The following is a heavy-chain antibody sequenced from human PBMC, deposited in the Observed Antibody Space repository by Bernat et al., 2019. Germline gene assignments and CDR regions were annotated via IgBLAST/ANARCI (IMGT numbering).Heavy chain of an antibody. Sequence: QLQLQESGPGLVKPSETLSLTCTVSGGSISSSSYYWGWIRQPPGKGLEWIGSIYYSGSTYHNPSLKSRVTISVDTSKNQFSLKLSSVTAADTAVYYCASLYYDILTDYYFDYWGQGTLVTVSS. D-gene: IGHD3-9*01. J-gene: IGHJ4*02. V-gene: IGHV4-39*01. CDR2: IYYSGST. CDR1: GGSISSSSYY. CDR3: ASLYYDILTDYYFDY.